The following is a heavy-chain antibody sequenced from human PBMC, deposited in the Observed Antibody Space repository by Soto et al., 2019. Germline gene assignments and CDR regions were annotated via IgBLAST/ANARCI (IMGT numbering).Heavy chain of an antibody. V-gene: IGHV4-31*03. D-gene: IGHD6-19*01. CDR1: GGSISSGGYY. CDR2: IYYSGGT. J-gene: IGHJ4*02. Sequence: SETLSLTCTVSGGSISSGGYYWSWIRQHPGKGLEWIGYIYYSGGTYYNPSLKSRVTISVDTSKNQFSLKLSSVTAADTAVYYCARGVGIAVAGTLQYYFDYWGQGTLVTVSS. CDR3: ARGVGIAVAGTLQYYFDY.